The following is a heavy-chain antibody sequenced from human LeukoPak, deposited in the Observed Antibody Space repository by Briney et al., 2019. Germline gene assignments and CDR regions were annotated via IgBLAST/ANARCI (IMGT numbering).Heavy chain of an antibody. CDR2: ITHIGGST. J-gene: IGHJ4*02. CDR1: GFTFSDYA. CDR3: APDLRGSAWSLDY. V-gene: IGHV3-23*01. Sequence: GGSLRLSCEASGFTFSDYAMSWVRQAPGKGLEWVSAITHIGGSTYYADSVKGRFTISRDNSKNTLYLQMNSLRAEDTAVYYCAPDLRGSAWSLDYWGQGTLVTVSS. D-gene: IGHD6-13*01.